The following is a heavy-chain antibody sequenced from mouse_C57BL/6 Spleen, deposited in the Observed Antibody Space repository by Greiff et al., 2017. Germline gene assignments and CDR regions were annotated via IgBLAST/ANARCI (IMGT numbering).Heavy chain of an antibody. CDR2: IDPSDSYT. Sequence: QVQLQQPGAELVKPGASVKLSCKASGYTFTSYWMPWVKQRPGQGLEWIGEIDPSDSYTNYNQKFKGKATLTVDTSSSTAYMQLSSLTSEDSAVYYCARAYYSNSWFAYWGQGTLVTVSA. CDR1: GYTFTSYW. J-gene: IGHJ3*01. V-gene: IGHV1-50*01. D-gene: IGHD2-5*01. CDR3: ARAYYSNSWFAY.